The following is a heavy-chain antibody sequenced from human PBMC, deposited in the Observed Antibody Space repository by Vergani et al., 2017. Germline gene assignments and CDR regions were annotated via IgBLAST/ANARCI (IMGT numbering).Heavy chain of an antibody. J-gene: IGHJ4*02. V-gene: IGHV3-30*01. D-gene: IGHD2-2*01. CDR3: ARDNVVVPKWLVPDY. CDR1: GFTFSSYA. CDR2: ISYDGSNK. Sequence: QVQLVESGGGVVQPGRSLRLSCAASGFTFSSYAMHWVRQAPGKGLEWVAVISYDGSNKYYADSVKGRFTISRDNSKNTLYLQMNSLRAEDTAVYYCARDNVVVPKWLVPDYWGQGTLVTVSS.